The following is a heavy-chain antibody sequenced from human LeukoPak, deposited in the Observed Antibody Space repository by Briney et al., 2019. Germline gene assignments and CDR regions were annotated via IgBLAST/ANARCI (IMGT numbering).Heavy chain of an antibody. CDR1: GYTFSGYY. Sequence: GASVSVSCKASGYTFSGYYIYWVRQARGQGLEWMGWINPNTGGTNPAQKFQGRVSMTRDTSITTVYMDLNRLTSDHTAVYYCARVRPRMEESGTSYLRLYYFDYWGQGTLVSVSS. CDR2: INPNTGGT. J-gene: IGHJ4*02. D-gene: IGHD1-7*01. V-gene: IGHV1-2*02. CDR3: ARVRPRMEESGTSYLRLYYFDY.